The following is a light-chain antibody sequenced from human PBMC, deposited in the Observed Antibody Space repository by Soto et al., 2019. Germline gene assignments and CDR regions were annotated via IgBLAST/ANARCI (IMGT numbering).Light chain of an antibody. CDR2: EVS. J-gene: IGLJ2*01. V-gene: IGLV2-8*01. CDR1: SSDVGGYNY. CDR3: SSYAGTRGV. Sequence: QSVLTQPPSASGSPGQSVTISCTGTSSDVGGYNYVTWYQRHPGKAPKLMIYEVSKRPSGVPDRFSGSKSGNTASLTVSGLQAEDEADYYCSSYAGTRGVFGGGTKLTVL.